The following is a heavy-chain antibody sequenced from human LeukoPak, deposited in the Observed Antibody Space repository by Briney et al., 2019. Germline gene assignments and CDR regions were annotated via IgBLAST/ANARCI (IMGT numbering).Heavy chain of an antibody. V-gene: IGHV1-18*04. D-gene: IGHD3-9*01. Sequence: GASVKVSCKASGYTFTSYGISWVRQAPGQGLEWMGWISANRGDTNNEQKFQGRVSITTDTSTSTAYMELRSLRSDDTAVYYCARGYYDILTGYDRGSWFDSWGQGTLVTVSS. CDR1: GYTFTSYG. CDR2: ISANRGDT. J-gene: IGHJ5*01. CDR3: ARGYYDILTGYDRGSWFDS.